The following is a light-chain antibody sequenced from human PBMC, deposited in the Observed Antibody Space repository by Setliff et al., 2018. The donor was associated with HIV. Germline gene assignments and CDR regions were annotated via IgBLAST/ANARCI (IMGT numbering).Light chain of an antibody. CDR3: SSYAITNTLP. V-gene: IGLV2-14*03. J-gene: IGLJ1*01. Sequence: QSALTQPASVSGSPGQSITISCTGTSSDVGGYSLVSWYQQHPGKAPKLIIYEVRNRPSGVSNRFSGSKSGNTASLTISGLQTDDEADYYCSSYAITNTLPFGTGTKVTVL. CDR1: SSDVGGYSL. CDR2: EVR.